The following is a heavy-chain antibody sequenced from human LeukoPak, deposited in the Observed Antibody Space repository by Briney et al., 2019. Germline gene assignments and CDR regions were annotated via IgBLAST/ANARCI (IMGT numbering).Heavy chain of an antibody. Sequence: PSETLSLTCAVYGASFSGYYWSWIRQPPGKGLEWIGEINHSGSTNYNPSLKSRVTISVDTSKNQFSLKLSSVTAADTAVYYCARGPSITIFGVVIGFGYWGQGTLVTVSS. D-gene: IGHD3-3*01. CDR2: INHSGST. J-gene: IGHJ4*02. CDR3: ARGPSITIFGVVIGFGY. CDR1: GASFSGYY. V-gene: IGHV4-34*01.